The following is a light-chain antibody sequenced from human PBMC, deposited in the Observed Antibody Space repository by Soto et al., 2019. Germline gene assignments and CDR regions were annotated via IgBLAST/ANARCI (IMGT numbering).Light chain of an antibody. CDR3: SSYTSSSTPLYV. V-gene: IGLV2-14*01. CDR1: SSDVVGYNY. CDR2: DVS. Sequence: QSALTQPASVSGSPGQSITISCTGTSSDVVGYNYVSWYQQHPGKAPKLMIYDVSNRPSGVSNRFSGSKSGNTASLTISGLQAEDEADYYCSSYTSSSTPLYVFGTGNKVTVL. J-gene: IGLJ1*01.